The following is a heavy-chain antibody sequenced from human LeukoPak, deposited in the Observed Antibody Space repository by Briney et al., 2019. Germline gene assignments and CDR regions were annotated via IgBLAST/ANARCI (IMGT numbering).Heavy chain of an antibody. Sequence: ASVKVSCKASGYTFTSNYIHWVRKAPGQGLEWMGMIYPRDGSTSYAQKFQGRVTVTRDTSTSTVHMELSGLRSEDTAVYYCARDQEGFDYWGQGTLVTVSS. V-gene: IGHV1-46*01. J-gene: IGHJ4*02. CDR2: IYPRDGST. CDR3: ARDQEGFDY. CDR1: GYTFTSNY.